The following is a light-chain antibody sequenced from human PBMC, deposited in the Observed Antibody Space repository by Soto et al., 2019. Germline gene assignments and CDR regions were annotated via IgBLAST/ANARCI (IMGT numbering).Light chain of an antibody. V-gene: IGKV1-5*01. J-gene: IGKJ1*01. CDR2: DAS. Sequence: DIQMTQSPSTLSGSVGDRVTITCQASQDISNYLNWYQQKPGKAPKLLIYDASSLESGVPSRFSGSGSGTEFTLTISSLQPDDFATYYCQQYNSYWTFGQGTKVDIK. CDR1: QDISNY. CDR3: QQYNSYWT.